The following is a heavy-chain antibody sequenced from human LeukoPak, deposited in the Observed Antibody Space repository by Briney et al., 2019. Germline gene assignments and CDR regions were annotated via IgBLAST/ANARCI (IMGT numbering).Heavy chain of an antibody. CDR3: AKLHFSGSVY. CDR2: ITAGGDFT. V-gene: IGHV3-23*01. J-gene: IGHJ4*02. Sequence: GGSLRLSCAASGFPFNAYAMAWVRQAPGQGLEWVSSITAGGDFTYCADSVKGRFTISRDNSKNTLYLQMNSLRAGDTAIYYCAKLHFSGSVYWGQGTLVTVSS. CDR1: GFPFNAYA. D-gene: IGHD1-26*01.